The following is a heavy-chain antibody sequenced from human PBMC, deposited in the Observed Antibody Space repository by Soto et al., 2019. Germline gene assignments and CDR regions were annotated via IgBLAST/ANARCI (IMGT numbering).Heavy chain of an antibody. CDR1: GYSVSSGYY. CDR2: VSHSGST. D-gene: IGHD5-12*01. J-gene: IGHJ4*02. CDR3: ARVHTSGSGCDY. Sequence: PSETLSLTCAVSGYSVSSGYYWAWIRQSPGKGLEWLGSVSHSGSTYYNPSLKSQVTMSVDTSKNQISLNLISVTAADTALYYCARVHTSGSGCDYWGQGTQVTVSS. V-gene: IGHV4-38-2*01.